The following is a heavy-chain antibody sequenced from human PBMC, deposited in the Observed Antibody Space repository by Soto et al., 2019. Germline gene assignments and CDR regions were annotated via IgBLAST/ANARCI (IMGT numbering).Heavy chain of an antibody. CDR2: IIPLHNTS. J-gene: IGHJ5*02. D-gene: IGHD1-1*01. V-gene: IGHV1-69*08. Sequence: GASVKVSCKVSGGAFTNYSLNWVRHSPGQGLEWLGGIIPLHNTSNYSLKFVGRLSVTADISSSTVYMHLSGLTSGDTATYYCASWSGWNPLSTNMFITSFDPWGQGTLVTVSS. CDR1: GGAFTNYS. CDR3: ASWSGWNPLSTNMFITSFDP.